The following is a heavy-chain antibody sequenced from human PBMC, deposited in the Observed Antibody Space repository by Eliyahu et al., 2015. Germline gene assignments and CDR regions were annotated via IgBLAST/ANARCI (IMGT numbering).Heavy chain of an antibody. J-gene: IGHJ5*02. CDR3: AREFAPRVTMVRGVSYNWFDP. CDR1: GYTFTGXX. CDR2: INPNSGGT. D-gene: IGHD3-10*01. V-gene: IGHV1-2*02. Sequence: QVQLVQSGAEVKKPGASVKVSCKXSGYTFTGXXMHWVRQAPGQGLEWMGWINPNSGGTNYAQKFQGRVTMTRDTSISTAYMELSRLRSDDTAVYYCAREFAPRVTMVRGVSYNWFDPWGQGTLVTVSS.